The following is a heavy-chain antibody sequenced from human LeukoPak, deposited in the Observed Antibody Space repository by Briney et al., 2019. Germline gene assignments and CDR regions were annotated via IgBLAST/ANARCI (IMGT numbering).Heavy chain of an antibody. CDR3: ARDRYCSSTSCYGADALDI. D-gene: IGHD2-2*01. J-gene: IGHJ3*02. CDR2: IYHSGST. CDR1: GAFIRGGGVY. V-gene: IGHV4-30-2*01. Sequence: PSETLSLTCTVSGAFIRGGGVYWSWIRQPPGKGLEWIGEIYHSGSTNYNPSLKSRVTISVDKSKNQFSLKLSSVTAADTAVYYCARDRYCSSTSCYGADALDIWGQGTMVTVSS.